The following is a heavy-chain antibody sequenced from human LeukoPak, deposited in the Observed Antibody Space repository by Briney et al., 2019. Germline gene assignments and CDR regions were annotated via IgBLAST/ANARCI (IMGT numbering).Heavy chain of an antibody. J-gene: IGHJ4*02. V-gene: IGHV3-23*01. CDR3: AKTPTPHYYDSSGWSDY. CDR1: GFTFSSYA. D-gene: IGHD3-22*01. Sequence: PGGSLRLSCAASGFTFSSYAMSWVRQAPGKGLEWVSAISGSGGSTYYADSVKGRFTISRDNSKNTLYLQMNSLRAEDTAVYYCAKTPTPHYYDSSGWSDYWGQGTLVTVSS. CDR2: ISGSGGST.